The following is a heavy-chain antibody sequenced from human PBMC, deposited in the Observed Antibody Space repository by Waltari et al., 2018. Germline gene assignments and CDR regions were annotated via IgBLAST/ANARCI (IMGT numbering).Heavy chain of an antibody. CDR1: GFTFSSYA. Sequence: EVQLVESGGGLVQPGGSLRLSCAASGFTFSSYAMSWVRQAPGKGLEWVSAISGSGGSTYYAGYGKGRFTISRDNSKNTLYLQMNSRRAEDTAVYYCAKANVRFLEWFYFDYWGQGTLVTVSS. CDR3: AKANVRFLEWFYFDY. CDR2: ISGSGGST. J-gene: IGHJ4*02. D-gene: IGHD3-3*01. V-gene: IGHV3-23*04.